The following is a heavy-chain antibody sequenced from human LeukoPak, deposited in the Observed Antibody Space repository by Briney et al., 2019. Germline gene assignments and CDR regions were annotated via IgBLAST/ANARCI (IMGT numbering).Heavy chain of an antibody. CDR3: ARDSGGWSKNY. V-gene: IGHV3-23*01. J-gene: IGHJ4*02. CDR1: GFSFSTDA. Sequence: GGSLRLSCAASGFSFSTDAMTWVRQAPGKGLQWVSAISWSGGDTYYEDSVKGRFTISRENSKNMMYLQMDSLRAEDTAVYYCARDSGGWSKNYWGQGTLVTVSS. D-gene: IGHD6-19*01. CDR2: ISWSGGDT.